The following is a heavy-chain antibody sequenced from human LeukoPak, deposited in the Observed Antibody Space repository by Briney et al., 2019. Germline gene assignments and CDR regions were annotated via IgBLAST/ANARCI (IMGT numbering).Heavy chain of an antibody. D-gene: IGHD3-22*01. V-gene: IGHV4-39*01. Sequence: SETLSLTCTVSGGSISSSSYSWGWIRQPPGKGLEWIGSIYYSGSTYYNPSLKSRVTISVDTSKNQFSLKLSSVTAADTAVYYCARVYPYYDSSGYFDYWGQGTLVTVSS. CDR1: GGSISSSSYS. CDR3: ARVYPYYDSSGYFDY. J-gene: IGHJ4*02. CDR2: IYYSGST.